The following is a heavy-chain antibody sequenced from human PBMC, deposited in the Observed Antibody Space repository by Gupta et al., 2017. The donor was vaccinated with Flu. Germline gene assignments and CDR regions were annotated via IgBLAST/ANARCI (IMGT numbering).Heavy chain of an antibody. CDR2: VHYGGNT. V-gene: IGHV4-39*01. D-gene: IGHD3-3*01. J-gene: IGHJ4*02. CDR3: ARVNYDFWSGYYDFDS. Sequence: QPPGKGLEWIGSVHYGGNTYYNTSLKSRVTISIDTSKNQFSLKVSSVTAADTTVYYCARVNYDFWSGYYDFDSWGRGTLVTVSS.